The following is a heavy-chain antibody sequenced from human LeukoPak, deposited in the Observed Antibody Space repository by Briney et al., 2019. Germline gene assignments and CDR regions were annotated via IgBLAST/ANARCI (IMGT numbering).Heavy chain of an antibody. J-gene: IGHJ4*02. CDR3: TTVLWYDGLGSHYYFDY. CDR2: IKSKTDGGTT. D-gene: IGHD3-10*01. CDR1: GFTFSNAW. Sequence: GGSLRLSWAASGFTFSNAWMSWVRQAPGKGLEWVGRIKSKTDGGTTDYAAPVKGRFTISRDDTKNTLYVQMNSLKTEDTAVYYCTTVLWYDGLGSHYYFDYWGQGTLVTVSS. V-gene: IGHV3-15*01.